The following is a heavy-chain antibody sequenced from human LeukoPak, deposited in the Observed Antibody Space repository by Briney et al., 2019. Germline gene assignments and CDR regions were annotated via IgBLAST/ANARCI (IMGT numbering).Heavy chain of an antibody. CDR3: ARHKKGVELEAGFDY. Sequence: GESLKISCKGSGSSFTSYWIGWVRQMPGKGLEWMGIIYPGDSDTKYSPSFQGQVTISADKSISTAYLQWSSLKASDTAMYYCARHKKGVELEAGFDYWGQGTLVTVSS. V-gene: IGHV5-51*01. CDR1: GSSFTSYW. D-gene: IGHD1-26*01. J-gene: IGHJ4*02. CDR2: IYPGDSDT.